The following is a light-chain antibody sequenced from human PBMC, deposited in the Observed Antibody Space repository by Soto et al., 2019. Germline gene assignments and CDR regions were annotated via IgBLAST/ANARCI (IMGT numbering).Light chain of an antibody. V-gene: IGKV3-20*01. CDR3: QQYDSSPLT. CDR2: GAS. Sequence: EIVLTQSPGTLSLSPGERATLSCRASQSVSSSYLAWYQQKPGRAPRLLIYGASRRATGIPDRFTGSGSGTDFSLTISRLEPEDFAVYYCQQYDSSPLTFGGGTKVEIK. CDR1: QSVSSSY. J-gene: IGKJ4*01.